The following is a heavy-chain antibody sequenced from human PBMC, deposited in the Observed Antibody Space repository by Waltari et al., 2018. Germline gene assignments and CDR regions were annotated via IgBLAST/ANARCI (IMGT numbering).Heavy chain of an antibody. J-gene: IGHJ6*03. V-gene: IGHV4-4*07. Sequence: VQLQESGPRLVKPSETLSLKCSVPCGSFSTYYWNWTRQPAGQGLEWIGRFYSNGRTNYNPTLKSRVIMSVDTSKTYFSLKLTSVTTADTAVYYCARTNGGIYGLGSSPTDQYYFYMDVWGKGTTVTVSS. CDR3: ARTNGGIYGLGSSPTDQYYFYMDV. CDR2: FYSNGRT. CDR1: CGSFSTYY. D-gene: IGHD3-10*01.